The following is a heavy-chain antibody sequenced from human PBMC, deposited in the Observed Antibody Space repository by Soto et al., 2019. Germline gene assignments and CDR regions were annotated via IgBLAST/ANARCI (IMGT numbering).Heavy chain of an antibody. CDR2: ISWTSAII. Sequence: EVELVESGGGLVQPGRSLRLSCAASGFTFEDYGMHWVRQAPGKGLEWVSAISWTSAIIDYPASVKGRFTISRDNARNSVYLQMNSLRPEDTALYYCARAGVKSPKNWMNYFDYWGQGTLVTVSS. D-gene: IGHD2-2*03. J-gene: IGHJ4*02. CDR3: ARAGVKSPKNWMNYFDY. V-gene: IGHV3-9*01. CDR1: GFTFEDYG.